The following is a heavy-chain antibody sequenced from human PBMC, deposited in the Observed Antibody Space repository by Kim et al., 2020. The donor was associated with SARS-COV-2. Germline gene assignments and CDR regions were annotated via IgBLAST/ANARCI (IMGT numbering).Heavy chain of an antibody. D-gene: IGHD6-19*01. V-gene: IGHV1-69*13. J-gene: IGHJ6*02. CDR2: IIPIFGTA. CDR3: ASSKVYSSGWTPYYYYYYGMDV. Sequence: SVKVSCKASGGTFSSYAISWVRQAPGQGLEWMGGIIPIFGTANYAQKFQGRVTITADESTSTAYMELSSLRSEDTAVYYCASSKVYSSGWTPYYYYYYGMDVWGQGTTVTVSS. CDR1: GGTFSSYA.